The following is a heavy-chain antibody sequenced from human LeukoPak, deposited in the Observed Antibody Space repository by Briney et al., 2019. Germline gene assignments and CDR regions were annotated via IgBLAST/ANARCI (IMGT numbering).Heavy chain of an antibody. CDR2: ISYDGSNK. J-gene: IGHJ4*02. Sequence: GGSLRLSCAASGFTFSSYGMHWVRQAPGKGLEWVAVISYDGSNKYYADSVKGRFTISRDNSENTLYLQMNSLRAEDTAVYYCAKDPPTVTGLFDYWGQGTLVTVSS. CDR3: AKDPPTVTGLFDY. D-gene: IGHD4-11*01. V-gene: IGHV3-30*18. CDR1: GFTFSSYG.